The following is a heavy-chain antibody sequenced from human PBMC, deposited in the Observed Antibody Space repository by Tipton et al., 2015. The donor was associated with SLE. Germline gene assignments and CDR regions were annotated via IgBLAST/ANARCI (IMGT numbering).Heavy chain of an antibody. CDR3: ARYRYCSRTSCYDSNYGYYNYGHYGLDV. Sequence: TLSLTCIVSGGSMSSSSDYWGWIRQPPGKGLEWIGYIYYSGSTNYNPSLKSRVTISVDTSKNQFSLNLSSVTAADTAVYYCARYRYCSRTSCYDSNYGYYNYGHYGLDVWGQGTTVTVSS. CDR1: GGSMSSSSDY. CDR2: IYYSGST. D-gene: IGHD2-2*01. V-gene: IGHV4-61*05. J-gene: IGHJ6*02.